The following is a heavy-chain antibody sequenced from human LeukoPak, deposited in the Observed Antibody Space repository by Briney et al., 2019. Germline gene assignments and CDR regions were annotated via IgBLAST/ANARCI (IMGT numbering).Heavy chain of an antibody. D-gene: IGHD5-18*01. CDR3: ARHRAPRGYSYGYDY. V-gene: IGHV1-18*01. CDR2: ISAYNGNT. CDR1: GYTFTSYG. Sequence: GASVKVSCKASGYTFTSYGISWVRQAPGQGLEWMGWISAYNGNTSYAQKLQGRVTMTTDTSTSTAYKELRSLRSEDTAVYYCARHRAPRGYSYGYDYWGQGTLVTVSS. J-gene: IGHJ4*02.